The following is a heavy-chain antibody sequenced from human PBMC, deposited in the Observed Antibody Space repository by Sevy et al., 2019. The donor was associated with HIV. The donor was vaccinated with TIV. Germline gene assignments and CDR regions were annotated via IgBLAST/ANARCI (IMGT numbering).Heavy chain of an antibody. J-gene: IGHJ4*02. CDR2: ISFDGASR. CDR1: GFSFRSYG. Sequence: GGSLRLSCAASGFSFRSYGMHWIRQAPGKGLEWVAAISFDGASRNYADSVRGRFTISRDDSKNTVYLHMRGLRSEDTAVYFCAKDHAVTTEWVVFDSWGQGTLVTVSS. V-gene: IGHV3-30*18. D-gene: IGHD4-17*01. CDR3: AKDHAVTTEWVVFDS.